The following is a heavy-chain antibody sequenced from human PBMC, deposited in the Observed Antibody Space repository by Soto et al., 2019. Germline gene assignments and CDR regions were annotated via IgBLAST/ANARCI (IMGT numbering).Heavy chain of an antibody. CDR3: SRGYYYGSGSPFDY. J-gene: IGHJ4*02. Sequence: QVQLQESGPGLVKPSETLSITCTVSGGSISRGDYRWSWIRQPPGKGLEWIGYIYYTGTTDYNPSLRSRVSISIDTSKNQFSLKLTSVTAADTAVYYCSRGYYYGSGSPFDYWGQGTLVSVSS. CDR1: GGSISRGDYR. CDR2: IYYTGTT. D-gene: IGHD3-10*01. V-gene: IGHV4-30-4*01.